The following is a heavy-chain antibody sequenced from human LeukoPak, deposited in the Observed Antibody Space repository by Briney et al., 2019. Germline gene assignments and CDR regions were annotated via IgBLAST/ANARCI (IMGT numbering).Heavy chain of an antibody. J-gene: IGHJ3*02. CDR2: INEDGSRT. CDR1: TFTFSQSW. V-gene: IGHV3-7*01. D-gene: IGHD7-27*01. CDR3: ARGPAWGAFDI. Sequence: GGSLRLSCVASTFTFSQSWMTWIRQAPGKGLECLANINEDGSRTDYVDSVRGRFTISRDNAKNSLYLEMNSLRDEDTAVYYCARGPAWGAFDIWGQGTMVTVSS.